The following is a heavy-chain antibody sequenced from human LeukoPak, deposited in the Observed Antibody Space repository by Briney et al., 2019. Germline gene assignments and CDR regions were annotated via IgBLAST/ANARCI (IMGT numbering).Heavy chain of an antibody. CDR2: TYYRSKWYN. Sequence: SQTLSLTCAISGDSVSSNSAAWNWIRQSPSRGLEWLGRTYYRSKWYNDYAVSVKSRITINPDTSKNQFSLQLNSVTPEDTAVYYCARGYDILTGDRYYFDYWGQGTLVTVSP. V-gene: IGHV6-1*01. D-gene: IGHD3-9*01. CDR1: GDSVSSNSAA. CDR3: ARGYDILTGDRYYFDY. J-gene: IGHJ4*02.